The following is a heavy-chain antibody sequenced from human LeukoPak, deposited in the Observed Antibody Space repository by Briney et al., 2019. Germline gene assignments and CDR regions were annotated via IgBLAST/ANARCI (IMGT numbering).Heavy chain of an antibody. CDR3: ARHYAGATDY. CDR1: GGSISSYY. Sequence: PSETLSLTCTGSGGSISSYYWSWIRQPPGKGLEWIGYIYYSGSTNYHPSLKSRVTISVDTSKNQFSLKLSSVTAADTAVYYRARHYAGATDYWGQGTLVTVSS. D-gene: IGHD1-26*01. J-gene: IGHJ4*02. CDR2: IYYSGST. V-gene: IGHV4-59*01.